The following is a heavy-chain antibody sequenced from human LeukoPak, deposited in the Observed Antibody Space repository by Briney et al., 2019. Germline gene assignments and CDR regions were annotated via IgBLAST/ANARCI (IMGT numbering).Heavy chain of an antibody. J-gene: IGHJ4*02. Sequence: PGGSLRLSCAASGFTFSSYSMNWVRQAPGKGLEWVPYISSSSSTIYYADSVKGRFTISRDNAKNSLYLQMNSLRAEDTAVYYCARDSTPITMVRGELTYWGQGTLVTVSS. CDR2: ISSSSSTI. V-gene: IGHV3-48*01. D-gene: IGHD3-10*01. CDR1: GFTFSSYS. CDR3: ARDSTPITMVRGELTY.